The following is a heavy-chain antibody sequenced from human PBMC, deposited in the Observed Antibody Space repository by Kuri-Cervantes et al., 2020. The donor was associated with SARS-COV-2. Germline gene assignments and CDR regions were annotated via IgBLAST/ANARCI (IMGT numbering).Heavy chain of an antibody. D-gene: IGHD5-18*01. CDR3: VRLGAAYVDTLVVMRAVHYFDS. CDR1: GFTFSSES. V-gene: IGHV3-30*03. Sequence: GESLKISCAASGFTFSSESLHWVRQAPGKGLEWLALISYDQTSYYADSVKGRFTISRDNAKNSLYLQMNSLRADDTAVYYCVRLGAAYVDTLVVMRAVHYFDSWGQGTLVTVSS. CDR2: ISYDQTS. J-gene: IGHJ4*02.